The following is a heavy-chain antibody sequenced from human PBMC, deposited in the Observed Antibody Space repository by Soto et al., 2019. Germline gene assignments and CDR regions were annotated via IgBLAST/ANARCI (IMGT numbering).Heavy chain of an antibody. V-gene: IGHV1-8*01. CDR1: GYTFTSYD. J-gene: IGHJ3*02. CDR2: MNPNSGNT. CDR3: ARSRGYSSGWFAPYDAFDI. D-gene: IGHD6-19*01. Sequence: QVQLVQSGAEVKKPGASVKVSCKASGYTFTSYDINWVRQATGQGLEWMGWMNPNSGNTGYAQKFQGRVTKTRNTSISTAYMELSRLRSEDTAVYYCARSRGYSSGWFAPYDAFDIWGQGTMVTVSS.